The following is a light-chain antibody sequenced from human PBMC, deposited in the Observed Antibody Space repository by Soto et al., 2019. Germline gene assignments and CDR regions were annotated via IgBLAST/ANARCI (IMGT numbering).Light chain of an antibody. V-gene: IGKV3-15*01. CDR2: VAS. CDR3: QHYNSWPHL. Sequence: EIVMTQSPATLSVSQGQRATLSCRASQNVNSHLAWYKQRLGQAPRLLIFVASTRATGVSARFSSSASGTEFTLTISSLPSEDFAVSYCQHYNSWPHLFGQGTNLQ. J-gene: IGKJ2*01. CDR1: QNVNSH.